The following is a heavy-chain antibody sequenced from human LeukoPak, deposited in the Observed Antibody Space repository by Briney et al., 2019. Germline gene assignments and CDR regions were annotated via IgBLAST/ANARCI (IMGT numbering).Heavy chain of an antibody. CDR1: GFTFSSYS. CDR2: ISSSSSYI. J-gene: IGHJ4*02. CDR3: ARDPQWLVHYFDY. Sequence: GGSLRLSCAASGFTFSSYSMNWVRQAPGKGLEWVSSISSSSSYIYYADSVKGRFTISRDNAKNSLYLQMNSLRAEDTAVHYCARDPQWLVHYFDYWGRGTLVTVSS. D-gene: IGHD6-19*01. V-gene: IGHV3-21*01.